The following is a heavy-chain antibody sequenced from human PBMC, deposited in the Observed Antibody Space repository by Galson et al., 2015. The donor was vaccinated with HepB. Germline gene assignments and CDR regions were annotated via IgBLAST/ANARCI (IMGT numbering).Heavy chain of an antibody. CDR1: GFTFSSLA. CDR2: ITDSGGST. Sequence: SLRLSCAASGFTFSSLAMGWVRQAPGRGLEWVSGITDSGGSTYYADSVRGRFTISRDNSKNTLYLQMNNLRAEDTAIFYCAKDARRSSGWYYFDYWGQGILVTVSS. V-gene: IGHV3-23*01. J-gene: IGHJ4*02. D-gene: IGHD6-19*01. CDR3: AKDARRSSGWYYFDY.